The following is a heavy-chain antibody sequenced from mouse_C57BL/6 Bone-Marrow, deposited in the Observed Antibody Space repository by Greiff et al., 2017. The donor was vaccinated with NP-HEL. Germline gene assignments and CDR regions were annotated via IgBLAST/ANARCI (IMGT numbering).Heavy chain of an antibody. CDR3: AKNGGYLYYYAMDH. V-gene: IGHV2-5*01. CDR2: IWRGGST. D-gene: IGHD2-3*01. Sequence: VKLVESGPGLVQPSQSLSITCTVSGFSLTSYGVHWVRQSPGKGLEWLGVIWRGGSTDYNAAFMSRLSITKDTSTSQVFIKMNSLQADDTAIYYGAKNGGYLYYYAMDHWGQGTSVTVSS. CDR1: GFSLTSYG. J-gene: IGHJ4*01.